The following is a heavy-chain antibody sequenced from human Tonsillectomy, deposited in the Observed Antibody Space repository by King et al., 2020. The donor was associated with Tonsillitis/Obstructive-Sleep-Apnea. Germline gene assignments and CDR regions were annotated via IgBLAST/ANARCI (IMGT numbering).Heavy chain of an antibody. CDR1: GFTFSKAW. Sequence: VQLVESGGGLVKPGESLRLSCVASGFTFSKAWMTWVRQAPGKGLEWVGRIKSKTGGETTDYATPVKGRFFISRDDSKNTLYLQMNSLKIEDTAAYYCRDGSGTWYGVDVWGQGTTVTVS. J-gene: IGHJ6*02. CDR3: RDGSGTWYGVDV. D-gene: IGHD3-10*01. CDR2: IKSKTGGETT. V-gene: IGHV3-15*01.